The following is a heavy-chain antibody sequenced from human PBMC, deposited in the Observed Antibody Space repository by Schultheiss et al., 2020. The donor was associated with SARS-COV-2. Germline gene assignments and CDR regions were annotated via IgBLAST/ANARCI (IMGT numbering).Heavy chain of an antibody. CDR3: ARGSKGYDFWSGWPTLFDY. D-gene: IGHD3-3*01. J-gene: IGHJ4*02. V-gene: IGHV4-31*11. CDR1: GGSFSGYY. Sequence: SETLSLTCAVYGGSFSGYYWSWIRQHPGKGLEWIGYIYYSGSTYYNPSLKSRVTISVDTSKNQFSLKLSSVTAADTAVYYCARGSKGYDFWSGWPTLFDYWGQGTLVTVSS. CDR2: IYYSGST.